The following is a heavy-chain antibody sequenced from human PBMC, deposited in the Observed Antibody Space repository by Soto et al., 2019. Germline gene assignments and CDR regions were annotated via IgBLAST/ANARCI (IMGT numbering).Heavy chain of an antibody. J-gene: IGHJ6*02. D-gene: IGHD6-6*01. Sequence: GGSLRLSCAASGFTFSSYAMHWVRQAPGKGLEWVAVISYDGSNKYYADSVKGRFTISRDNSKNTLYLQMNSLRAEDTAVYYCARGEDSSSYYHGMDVWGQGTTVTVSS. CDR1: GFTFSSYA. CDR2: ISYDGSNK. CDR3: ARGEDSSSYYHGMDV. V-gene: IGHV3-30-3*01.